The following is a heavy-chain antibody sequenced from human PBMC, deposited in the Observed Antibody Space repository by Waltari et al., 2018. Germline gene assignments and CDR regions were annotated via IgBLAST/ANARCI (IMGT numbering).Heavy chain of an antibody. CDR2: IYYSGST. D-gene: IGHD6-13*01. CDR1: GGSISRYY. Sequence: QVQLQESGPGLVKPSESLSLTCTVYGGSISRYYWRWIRQPPGKGLEWIGYIYYSGSTNYNPSLKSRVTISVDTSKNQFSLKLSSVTAADTAVYYCARGSSSWYYHFDYWGQGTLVTVSS. V-gene: IGHV4-59*01. CDR3: ARGSSSWYYHFDY. J-gene: IGHJ4*02.